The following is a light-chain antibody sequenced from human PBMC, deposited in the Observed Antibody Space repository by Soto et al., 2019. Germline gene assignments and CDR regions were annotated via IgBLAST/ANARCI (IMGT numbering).Light chain of an antibody. J-gene: IGKJ1*01. CDR3: QQYDNWPPWT. CDR2: AAS. Sequence: IALTQAPGTLSLSPGEGPNLSCRASQSIASNLAWYQQKPGQTPRLLIYAASTRAAGIPARFSGSGSGTEFTLTISSLQSEDFGVYYCQQYDNWPPWTFGQGPKV. CDR1: QSIASN. V-gene: IGKV3-15*01.